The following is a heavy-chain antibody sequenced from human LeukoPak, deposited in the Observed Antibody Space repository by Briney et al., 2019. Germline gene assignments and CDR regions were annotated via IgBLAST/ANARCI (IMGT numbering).Heavy chain of an antibody. CDR1: GFTFSSYG. D-gene: IGHD3-16*01. CDR2: ISSSGSSI. CDR3: ARDGGYYYYGMDV. J-gene: IGHJ6*02. Sequence: PGRSLRLSCAASGFTFSSYGMHWVRQAPGKGLEWVSYISSSGSSIYYADSVKGRFTISRDNAKNSLYLQMNSLRAEDTAVYYCARDGGYYYYGMDVWGQGTTVTVSS. V-gene: IGHV3-48*04.